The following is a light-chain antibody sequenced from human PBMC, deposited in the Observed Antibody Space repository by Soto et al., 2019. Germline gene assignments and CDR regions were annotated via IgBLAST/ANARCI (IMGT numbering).Light chain of an antibody. CDR1: QNVNNN. Sequence: EIVMTQSPPILSVSPGERATLSCRASQNVNNNLAWYQQKPGQAPRLLIHGATTRATGIPARFSGSGSGTEFTLTISSLQSEDFAVYYCQQYNNWPRTFGQGTKVDIK. CDR3: QQYNNWPRT. CDR2: GAT. J-gene: IGKJ1*01. V-gene: IGKV3-15*01.